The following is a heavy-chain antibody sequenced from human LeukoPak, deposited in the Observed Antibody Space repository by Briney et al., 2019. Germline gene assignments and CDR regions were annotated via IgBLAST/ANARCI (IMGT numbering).Heavy chain of an antibody. CDR3: ARGGQGRVSPYYFDY. Sequence: ASVKVSCKASGGTFSSYAISWVRQAPGQGLEWMGGIIPIFGTANYAQKFQGRVTITADKSTSTAYMELSSLRSEDTAVYYCARGGQGRVSPYYFDYWGQGTLVTVSS. CDR2: IIPIFGTA. CDR1: GGTFSSYA. V-gene: IGHV1-69*06. J-gene: IGHJ4*02. D-gene: IGHD6-13*01.